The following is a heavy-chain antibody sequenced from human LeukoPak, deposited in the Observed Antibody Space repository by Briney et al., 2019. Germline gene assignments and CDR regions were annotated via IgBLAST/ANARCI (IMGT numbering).Heavy chain of an antibody. J-gene: IGHJ6*02. CDR2: IYPGDSDT. CDR1: GYSFTSCW. V-gene: IGHV5-51*01. Sequence: GESLKISCKGSGYSFTSCWIGWVRQMPGKGLGWMGIIYPGDSDTRYSPSFQGQVTISADKSISTAYLQWSSLRSEDTAVYYCASPLSSSWYYYGMDVWGQGTTVTVSS. D-gene: IGHD6-13*01. CDR3: ASPLSSSWYYYGMDV.